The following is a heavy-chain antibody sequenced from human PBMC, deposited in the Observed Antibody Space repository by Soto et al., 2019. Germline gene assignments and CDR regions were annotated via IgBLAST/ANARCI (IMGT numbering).Heavy chain of an antibody. CDR2: MNPNSGNT. CDR1: GGTFSSYA. Sequence: ASVKVSCKASGGTFSSYAISWVRQAPGQGLEWMGWMNPNSGNTGYAQKFQGRVTMTRNTSISTAYMELSSLRSEDTAVYYCARGGYDRYYYGMDVWGQGTTVTVSS. V-gene: IGHV1-8*02. D-gene: IGHD5-12*01. J-gene: IGHJ6*02. CDR3: ARGGYDRYYYGMDV.